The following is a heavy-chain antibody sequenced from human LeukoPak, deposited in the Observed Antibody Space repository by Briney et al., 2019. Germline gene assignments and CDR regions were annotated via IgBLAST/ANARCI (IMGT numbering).Heavy chain of an antibody. CDR3: ARDLFSGAEMATFDY. D-gene: IGHD5-24*01. CDR1: GFVFSTYA. CDR2: ISGNGGYT. V-gene: IGHV3-64*01. Sequence: GGSLRLSCAASGFVFSTYAMHWVHQAPGKGLEYVSGISGNGGYTDYANSVKGRFTISRDNFKNTLYLQMGSLRAEDMAVYYCARDLFSGAEMATFDYWGQGTLVTVSS. J-gene: IGHJ4*02.